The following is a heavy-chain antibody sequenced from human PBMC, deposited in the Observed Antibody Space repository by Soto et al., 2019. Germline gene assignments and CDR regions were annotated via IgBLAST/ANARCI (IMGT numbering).Heavy chain of an antibody. D-gene: IGHD3-22*01. V-gene: IGHV4-30-4*01. CDR2: IYYSGST. Sequence: PSETLSLTCTVSGGSISSGDYYWSWIRQPPGKGLEWIGYIYYSGSTYYNPSLKSRVAISVDTSKNQFSLKLSSVTAADTAVYYCARVTTWNHNKFDYWGQGTLVIVSS. CDR3: ARVTTWNHNKFDY. J-gene: IGHJ4*02. CDR1: GGSISSGDYY.